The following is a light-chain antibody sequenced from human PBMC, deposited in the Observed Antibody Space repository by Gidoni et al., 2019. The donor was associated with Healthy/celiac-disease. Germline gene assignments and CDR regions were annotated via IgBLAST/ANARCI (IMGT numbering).Light chain of an antibody. Sequence: DIVLTQSPGTLSLSPGERATLSCRASQSVSSSYLAWYQQKPGQAPRLLIYGASSRATGIPDRFSGSGSGTDCTLTISSLEPEDFAVYYCQQYGSSPRTFGQGTKVEIK. CDR3: QQYGSSPRT. J-gene: IGKJ1*01. CDR1: QSVSSSY. V-gene: IGKV3-20*01. CDR2: GAS.